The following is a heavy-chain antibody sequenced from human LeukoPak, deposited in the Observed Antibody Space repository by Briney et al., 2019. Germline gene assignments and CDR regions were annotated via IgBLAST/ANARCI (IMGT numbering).Heavy chain of an antibody. J-gene: IGHJ4*02. Sequence: PGGSLRLSCAASGFTVSSNYMSWVRQAPGKGLEWVSVIYSGGSTYYSDSVKGRFTISRDNSKNTLYLQMNSLRAEHTAVYYCASAGGILRYFDWLYPFDYWGQGTLVTVSS. D-gene: IGHD3-9*01. CDR2: IYSGGST. CDR3: ASAGGILRYFDWLYPFDY. CDR1: GFTVSSNY. V-gene: IGHV3-66*01.